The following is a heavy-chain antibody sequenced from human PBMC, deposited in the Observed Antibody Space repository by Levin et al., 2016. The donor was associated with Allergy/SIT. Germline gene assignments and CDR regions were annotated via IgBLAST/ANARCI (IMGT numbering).Heavy chain of an antibody. V-gene: IGHV1-2*02. CDR2: INPNSGGT. Sequence: ASVKVSCKASGYTFTGYYMHWVRQAPGQGLEWMGWINPNSGGTNYAQKFQGRVTMTRDTSISTAYMELSRLRSDDTAVYYCARWGAAADPYYYYYYGMDVWGQGTTVTVSS. J-gene: IGHJ6*02. D-gene: IGHD6-13*01. CDR3: ARWGAAADPYYYYYYGMDV. CDR1: GYTFTGYY.